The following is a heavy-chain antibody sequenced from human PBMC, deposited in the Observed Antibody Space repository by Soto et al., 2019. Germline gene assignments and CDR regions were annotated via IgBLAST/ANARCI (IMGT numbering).Heavy chain of an antibody. D-gene: IGHD1-1*01. CDR2: MSHSGGT. CDR3: ARVERGTATTVVDAFDI. CDR1: GGSVNSGNYY. J-gene: IGHJ3*02. Sequence: QVQLQQWGAGLLKPSETLSLTCAVYGGSVNSGNYYWSWIRQPPGKGLEWIGEMSHSGGTHFNPSLRSRVTISVDTSKNQFSLKMSSVRAADTALYYCARVERGTATTVVDAFDIWGPGTLVTVSS. V-gene: IGHV4-34*01.